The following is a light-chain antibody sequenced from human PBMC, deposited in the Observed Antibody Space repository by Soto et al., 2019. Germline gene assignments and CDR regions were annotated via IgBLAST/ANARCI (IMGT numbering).Light chain of an antibody. CDR2: GAS. CDR3: QQRHMWPIT. V-gene: IGKV3-20*02. J-gene: IGKJ5*01. CDR1: QSVRSSY. Sequence: EIVMPQSQATLSVSPGESATLSCRASQSVRSSYLAWSQQKPGQAPRLLIYGASSRATGIPPRFSGSGSGTDFTLTISSLEPEDSAVYYCQQRHMWPITVGQGTRLEIK.